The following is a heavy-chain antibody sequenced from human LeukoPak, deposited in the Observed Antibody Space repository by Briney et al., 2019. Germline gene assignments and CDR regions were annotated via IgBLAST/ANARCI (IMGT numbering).Heavy chain of an antibody. J-gene: IGHJ4*01. CDR3: ARNNWGIDY. Sequence: PGGSLRLSCAASGFTFSTYNMNWVRQAPGKGLVWVSRIDYEGGTTDYADSVEGRFTISRDNARNTLYLQMNSLRAEDTAIYYCARNNWGIDYWGLGTLVTVSS. V-gene: IGHV3-74*01. D-gene: IGHD1/OR15-1a*01. CDR2: IDYEGGTT. CDR1: GFTFSTYN.